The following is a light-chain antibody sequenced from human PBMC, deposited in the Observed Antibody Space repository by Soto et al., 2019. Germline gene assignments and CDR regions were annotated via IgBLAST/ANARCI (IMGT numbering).Light chain of an antibody. Sequence: ESALTQSPGTLSLSPVERASLSFMASQSVGSSYLAWYQQKPGQAPRLLIYGASSRATGIPDRFSGSGSGTDFTLTITRLEPEDFAVYYCQLYGRSITFGQGARLEIK. CDR3: QLYGRSIT. CDR2: GAS. V-gene: IGKV3-20*01. J-gene: IGKJ5*01. CDR1: QSVGSSY.